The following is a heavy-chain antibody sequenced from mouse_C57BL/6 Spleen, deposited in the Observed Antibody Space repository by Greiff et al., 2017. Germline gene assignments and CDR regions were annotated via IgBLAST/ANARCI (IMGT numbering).Heavy chain of an antibody. CDR2: ILPGSGST. Sequence: VQLQQSGAELMKPGASVKLSCKATGYTFTGYWIEWVKQRPGHGLEWIGEILPGSGSTNYNAKFKGKATFTADTSSNTAYMQLSSLTTEDSAIYYCARSLYYAFAYWGQGTLVTVSA. CDR3: ARSLYYAFAY. V-gene: IGHV1-9*01. CDR1: GYTFTGYW. D-gene: IGHD2-1*01. J-gene: IGHJ3*01.